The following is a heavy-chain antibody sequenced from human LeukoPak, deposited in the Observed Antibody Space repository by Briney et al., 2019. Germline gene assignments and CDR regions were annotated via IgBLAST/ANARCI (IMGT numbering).Heavy chain of an antibody. CDR1: GDTLTELS. V-gene: IGHV1-24*01. D-gene: IGHD3-10*01. CDR3: ARTPREGYYGSGSFFGGAWAWFDP. Sequence: GASVKVSCKVSGDTLTELSMHWVRQAPGKGLEWMGGFDPKEGERVYAQNFQGRFTMTEDTSSGTAYMELRSLRSDDTAVYYCARTPREGYYGSGSFFGGAWAWFDPWGQGTLVTVSS. CDR2: FDPKEGER. J-gene: IGHJ5*02.